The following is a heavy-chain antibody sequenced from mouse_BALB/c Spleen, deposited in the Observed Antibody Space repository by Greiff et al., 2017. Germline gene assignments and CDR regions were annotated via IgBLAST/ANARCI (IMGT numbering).Heavy chain of an antibody. CDR1: GFTFTDYY. D-gene: IGHD1-2*01. V-gene: IGHV7-3*02. CDR2: IRNKANGYTT. Sequence: EVKLMESGGGLVQPGGSLRLSCATSGFTFTDYYMSWVRQPPGKALEWLGFIRNKANGYTTEYSASVKGRFTISRDNSHSILYLQMSTLRAEDSATYCCGRGYYGHYAMDYWGQGTSVTVSS. CDR3: GRGYYGHYAMDY. J-gene: IGHJ4*01.